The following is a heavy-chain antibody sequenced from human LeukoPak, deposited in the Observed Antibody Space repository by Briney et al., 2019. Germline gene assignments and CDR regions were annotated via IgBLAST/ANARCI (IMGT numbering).Heavy chain of an antibody. CDR3: ARGGTTYYDFWSGYHDSSMDV. Sequence: GGSLRLSCAASGFTLSDYYMSLIRQAPGKGLEWVSYISSSGSTIYYADSVKGRFTISRDNAKNSLYLQMNSLRAEDTAVYYCARGGTTYYDFWSGYHDSSMDVWGKGTTVTVSS. J-gene: IGHJ6*03. V-gene: IGHV3-11*04. D-gene: IGHD3-3*01. CDR1: GFTLSDYY. CDR2: ISSSGSTI.